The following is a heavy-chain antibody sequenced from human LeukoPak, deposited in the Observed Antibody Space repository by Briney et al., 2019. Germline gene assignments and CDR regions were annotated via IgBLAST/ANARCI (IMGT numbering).Heavy chain of an antibody. CDR2: ISYDGSNK. Sequence: GGSLRLSCAASGFTFSTCGMHWVRQAPGKGLEWVTFISYDGSNKYYADSVKGRFTISRDNSKNTLYLQMNSLRAEDTAVYYCAKPYATSGYDWGFFDYWGQGTLVTVSS. CDR3: AKPYATSGYDWGFFDY. CDR1: GFTFSTCG. J-gene: IGHJ4*02. V-gene: IGHV3-30*18. D-gene: IGHD5-12*01.